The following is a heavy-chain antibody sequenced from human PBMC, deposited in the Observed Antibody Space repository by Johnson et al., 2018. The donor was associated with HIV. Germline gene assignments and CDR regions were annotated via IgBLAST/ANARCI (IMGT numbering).Heavy chain of an antibody. J-gene: IGHJ3*02. CDR3: ARDGAQQLARDAFDI. Sequence: QMLLVESGGGLVKPGGSLRLSCAASGFTFSDYYMSWIRQAPGKGLEWVSGISWNSGSIGYADSVKGRFTISRDNAKNSLYLQMNSLRAEDTAVYYCARDGAQQLARDAFDIWGQGTMVTVSS. CDR2: ISWNSGSI. D-gene: IGHD6-13*01. V-gene: IGHV3-11*04. CDR1: GFTFSDYY.